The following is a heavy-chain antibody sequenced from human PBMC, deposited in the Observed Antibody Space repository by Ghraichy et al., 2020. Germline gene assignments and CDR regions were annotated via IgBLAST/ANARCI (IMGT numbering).Heavy chain of an antibody. D-gene: IGHD2-2*03. V-gene: IGHV3-7*03. CDR3: VRPHGSSPAEK. J-gene: IGHJ4*02. Sequence: LSLTCVSSGFTFSTYWMGWARQAPGKGLDWVANINQDGSGKYYVDSVKGRFTISRDNAENSLYLEMNSLRVDDTAVYYCVRPHGSSPAEKWGQGTLVTVSS. CDR2: INQDGSGK. CDR1: GFTFSTYW.